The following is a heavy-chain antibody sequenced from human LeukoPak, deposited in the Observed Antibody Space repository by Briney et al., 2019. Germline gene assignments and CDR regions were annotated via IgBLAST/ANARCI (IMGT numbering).Heavy chain of an antibody. D-gene: IGHD4-17*01. CDR3: TRDTGTTGEVKFDP. CDR2: IYHSGRT. V-gene: IGHV4-38-2*02. CDR1: GYSIISGYY. J-gene: IGHJ5*02. Sequence: SETLSLTCTVSGYSIISGYYWGWIRQPPGKGLEWIGNIYHSGRTYYNPSLKSRVTISVDTSKNQFSLKLSSVTAADTAVYYCTRDTGTTGEVKFDPWGQGTLVTVSS.